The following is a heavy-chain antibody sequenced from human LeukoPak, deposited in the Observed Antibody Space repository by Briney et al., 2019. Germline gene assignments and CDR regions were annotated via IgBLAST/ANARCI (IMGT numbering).Heavy chain of an antibody. CDR1: GFTFSSYW. J-gene: IGHJ4*02. D-gene: IGHD3-16*01. CDR2: IKQDGSEK. CDR3: ARDLGDLGY. Sequence: GGSLRLSCADSGFTFSSYWMSWVRQAPGKGLEWVANIKQDGSEKYYVDSVKGRFTISRDNAKNSLYLQMSSLRAEDTAVYYCARDLGDLGYWGQGTLVTVSS. V-gene: IGHV3-7*01.